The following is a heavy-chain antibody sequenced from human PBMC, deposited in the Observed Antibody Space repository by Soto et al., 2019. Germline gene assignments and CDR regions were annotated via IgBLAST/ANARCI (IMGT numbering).Heavy chain of an antibody. V-gene: IGHV3-48*02. D-gene: IGHD1-26*01. Sequence: GGSLRLSCAASGFTFSSYSMNWVRQAPGKELEWVSYISSSSSTIYYADSVKGRFTISRDNAKNSLYRQMNSLRDEDTAVYYCARDSYSGSRIYYYYGMDVWGQGTTVTVSS. CDR2: ISSSSSTI. CDR3: ARDSYSGSRIYYYYGMDV. CDR1: GFTFSSYS. J-gene: IGHJ6*02.